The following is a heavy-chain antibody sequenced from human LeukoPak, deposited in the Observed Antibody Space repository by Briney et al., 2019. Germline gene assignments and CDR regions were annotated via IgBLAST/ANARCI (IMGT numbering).Heavy chain of an antibody. CDR3: ARGRLPPRALAAYYYYYYMDV. CDR2: IYYSGST. J-gene: IGHJ6*03. CDR1: SGSISTSNYY. D-gene: IGHD3-16*01. Sequence: SETLSLTCTVSSGSISTSNYYWGWIRQPPGKGLEWIGSIYYSGSTYYNPSLKSRVTISVGTSKNQFSLKLSSVTAADTAVYYCARGRLPPRALAAYYYYYYMDVWGKGTTVTVSS. V-gene: IGHV4-39*07.